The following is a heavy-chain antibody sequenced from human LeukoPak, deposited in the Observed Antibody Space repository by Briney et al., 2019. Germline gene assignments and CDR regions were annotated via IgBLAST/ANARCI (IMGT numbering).Heavy chain of an antibody. J-gene: IGHJ4*02. CDR3: AARSSGNPYF. D-gene: IGHD1-26*01. CDR1: GLTLSNYW. Sequence: GGSLRLSCTASGLTLSNYWMIWVRQAPGKGLEWVAKIKQDGSEKYYVDSVKGRFTISRDNAENSLYLQMNSLRVEDTAVYYCAARSSGNPYFWGQGTLVTVSS. CDR2: IKQDGSEK. V-gene: IGHV3-7*03.